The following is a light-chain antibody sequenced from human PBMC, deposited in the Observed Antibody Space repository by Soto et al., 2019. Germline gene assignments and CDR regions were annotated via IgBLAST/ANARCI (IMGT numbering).Light chain of an antibody. J-gene: IGKJ1*01. Sequence: DIQMTQSPSTLAASVGDRVTITCRASQSIRNFLAWYQQKPGKAPNVLIFDASSLESGVPSRFSGSGSGTEFTLTISSLQPDDFATYYCQQYDSYWTFGPGTKVDIK. CDR2: DAS. CDR1: QSIRNF. V-gene: IGKV1-5*01. CDR3: QQYDSYWT.